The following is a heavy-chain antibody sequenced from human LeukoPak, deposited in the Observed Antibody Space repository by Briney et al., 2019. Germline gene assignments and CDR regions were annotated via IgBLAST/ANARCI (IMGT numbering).Heavy chain of an antibody. CDR3: ARVRGLWFGELLGASGHAFDI. CDR2: ISSSSTYI. Sequence: PGGSLRLSSAASGFTFSSYSMNWVRQAPGKGLEWVSFISSSSTYIYYADSVKGRFTISRDNAKNSGYLQMNCLRAEDTAIYYCARVRGLWFGELLGASGHAFDIWGQGTKVTVSS. D-gene: IGHD3-10*01. J-gene: IGHJ3*02. V-gene: IGHV3-21*01. CDR1: GFTFSSYS.